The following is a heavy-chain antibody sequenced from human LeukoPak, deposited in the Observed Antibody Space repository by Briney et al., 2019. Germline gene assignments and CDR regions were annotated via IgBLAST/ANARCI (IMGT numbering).Heavy chain of an antibody. D-gene: IGHD4-17*01. J-gene: IGHJ5*02. CDR3: ARDRAHYGLNWFDP. Sequence: PSETLSLTCTVSGGSISSGDYYWSWIRQPPGKGLEWIGYIYYSGSTYYNPSLKSRVTISVDTSKNQFSLTLSSVTAADTAVYYCARDRAHYGLNWFDPWGQGTLVTVSS. CDR2: IYYSGST. CDR1: GGSISSGDYY. V-gene: IGHV4-30-4*08.